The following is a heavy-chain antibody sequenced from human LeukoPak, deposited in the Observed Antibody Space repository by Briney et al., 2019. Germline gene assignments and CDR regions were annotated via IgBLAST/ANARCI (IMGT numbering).Heavy chain of an antibody. V-gene: IGHV1-18*01. Sequence: GASVKVSCKASGYTFANFGITWVRQAPGQGLEWMGWISVYNGNTNYAQNLQGTVTLTTDTSTSTAYMELRSLRSDDTALYYCARTCSSSSCYMVHWGQGTLVTVPS. D-gene: IGHD2-2*02. CDR3: ARTCSSSSCYMVH. CDR1: GYTFANFG. J-gene: IGHJ4*02. CDR2: ISVYNGNT.